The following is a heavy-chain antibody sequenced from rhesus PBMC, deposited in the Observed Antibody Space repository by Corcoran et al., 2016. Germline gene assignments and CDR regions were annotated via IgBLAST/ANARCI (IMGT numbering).Heavy chain of an antibody. CDR1: GGSISGYYY. D-gene: IGHD3-16*01. V-gene: IGHV4-73*01. CDR2: IYGKSTSP. J-gene: IGHJ3*01. Sequence: QVKLQQWGEGLVKPSETLSLTCAVYGGSISGYYYWSWIRQPPGQGLEWIGYIYGKSTSPPSNPSLKNRVTISKDTSKNQFSLKLSSVTAADTAVYYCARASTGSGSFFAFDFWGQGLRVTVSS. CDR3: ARASTGSGSFFAFDF.